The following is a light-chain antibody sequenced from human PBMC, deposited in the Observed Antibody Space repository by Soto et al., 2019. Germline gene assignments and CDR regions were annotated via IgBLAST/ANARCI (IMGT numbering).Light chain of an antibody. CDR1: QGISSY. V-gene: IGKV1-8*01. CDR3: QQYYSYPGIT. CDR2: AAS. Sequence: AIRMTQSPCSRSASAGYRFTITCLASQGISSYLAWYQQKPGKAPKLLIYAASTLQSGVPSRFSGSGSGTDFTLTISCLQSEDFATYYCQQYYSYPGITFGQGTRLEIK. J-gene: IGKJ5*01.